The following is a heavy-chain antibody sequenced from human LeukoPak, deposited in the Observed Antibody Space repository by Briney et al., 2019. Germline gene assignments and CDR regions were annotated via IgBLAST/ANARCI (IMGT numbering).Heavy chain of an antibody. CDR1: GFTFNTYS. Sequence: GGSLRLSCAASGFTFNTYSMNRVRQAPGKGLGWVSSISSGSTYIYYADSVKGRFTISRDNAKNSLYLQMNSLRAEDTAVYYCARDWAVNYYDSSGYQGYFDYWGQGTLVTVSS. J-gene: IGHJ4*02. CDR2: ISSGSTYI. V-gene: IGHV3-21*01. D-gene: IGHD3-22*01. CDR3: ARDWAVNYYDSSGYQGYFDY.